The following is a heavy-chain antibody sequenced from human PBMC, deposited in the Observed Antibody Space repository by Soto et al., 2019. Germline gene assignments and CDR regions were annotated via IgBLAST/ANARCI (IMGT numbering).Heavy chain of an antibody. D-gene: IGHD7-27*01. CDR3: ARGPSGDKVDS. CDR2: IYDGGRT. V-gene: IGHV4-30-4*01. CDR1: GGSISTVDYW. Sequence: QVQLQESGPGLVKPSQTLSLTCTVSGGSISTVDYWWSWIRQSPDMGLEWIGHIYDGGRTYNNPSLESXXTXSXDTSKSQLSLTLSPVSAADTAVYYCARGPSGDKVDSWGQGTLVTVSS. J-gene: IGHJ4*02.